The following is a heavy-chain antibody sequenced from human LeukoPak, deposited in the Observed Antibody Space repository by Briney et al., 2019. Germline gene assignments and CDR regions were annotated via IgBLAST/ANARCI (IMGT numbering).Heavy chain of an antibody. CDR3: TRLEGDFSPAY. D-gene: IGHD2/OR15-2a*01. CDR2: INHSGST. V-gene: IGHV4-34*01. CDR1: GGYFSGYY. Sequence: PSETLSLTCAVYGGYFSGYYWSWIRQPPGTGLEWIGEINHSGSTNYNPSLKSRVTISVDTSKNQFSLKLNSVTAADTAVYYCTRLEGDFSPAYWGQGTVVTVSS. J-gene: IGHJ4*02.